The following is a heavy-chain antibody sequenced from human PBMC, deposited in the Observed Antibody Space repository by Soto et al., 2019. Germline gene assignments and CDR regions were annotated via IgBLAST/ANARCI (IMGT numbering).Heavy chain of an antibody. Sequence: GSLRLSCAASGFTFSSYAMHWVRQAPGKGLEWVAVISYDGSNKYYADSVKGRFTISRDNSKNTLYLQMNSLRAEDTAVYYCARDDEARNYYYYGMDVWGQGTTVTVSS. V-gene: IGHV3-30-3*01. CDR3: ARDDEARNYYYYGMDV. J-gene: IGHJ6*02. CDR1: GFTFSSYA. CDR2: ISYDGSNK.